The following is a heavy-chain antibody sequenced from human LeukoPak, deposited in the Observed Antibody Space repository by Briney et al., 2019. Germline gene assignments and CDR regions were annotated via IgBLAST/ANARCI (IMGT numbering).Heavy chain of an antibody. J-gene: IGHJ4*02. CDR1: GGSISSSSYY. D-gene: IGHD3-22*01. V-gene: IGHV4-39*01. CDR2: IYYSGST. CDR3: ARQGEGYTYYYDSSGYYYDY. Sequence: SETLSLTCTVSGGSISSSSYYWGWIRQPPGKGLEWIGSIYYSGSTYYNPSLKSRVTISVDTSKNPFSLKLSSVTAADTAVYYCARQGEGYTYYYDSSGYYYDYWGQGTLVTVSS.